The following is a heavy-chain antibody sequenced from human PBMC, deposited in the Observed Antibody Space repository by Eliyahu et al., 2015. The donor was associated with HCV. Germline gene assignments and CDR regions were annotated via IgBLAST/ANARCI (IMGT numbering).Heavy chain of an antibody. CDR2: ISWDSGNV. D-gene: IGHD6-6*01. CDR3: ARDLGGGVAARPYFYYYGMDV. J-gene: IGHJ6*02. Sequence: EVKLVEFGGGVVQPGRSLRLSCAASGFIFDDHPMHWVRQVPGRGLEWVASISWDSGNVGYGDSVKGRFTISRDNGKRSLYLQMNALRVEDTAIYYCARDLGGGVAARPYFYYYGMDVWGQGTSVTVSS. CDR1: GFIFDDHP. V-gene: IGHV3-9*01.